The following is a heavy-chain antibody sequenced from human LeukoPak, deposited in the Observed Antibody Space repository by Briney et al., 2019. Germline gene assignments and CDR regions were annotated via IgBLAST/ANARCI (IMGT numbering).Heavy chain of an antibody. CDR3: ARTCSGGSRYSGYNCFDP. CDR1: GYTFTGYY. D-gene: IGHD2-15*01. CDR2: TNPNSGGT. V-gene: IGHV1-2*02. J-gene: IGHJ5*02. Sequence: GASVKVSCKASGYTFTGYYMHWVRQAPGQGLEWMGWTNPNSGGTNYAQKFQGRVTMTRDTSISTSYMELSRLRSDDTAVYYCARTCSGGSRYSGYNCFDPWGQGTLVTVSS.